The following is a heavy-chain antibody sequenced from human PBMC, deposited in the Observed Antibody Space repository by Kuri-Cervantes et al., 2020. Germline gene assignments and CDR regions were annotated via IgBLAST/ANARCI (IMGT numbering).Heavy chain of an antibody. Sequence: GGSLRLSCAASGFAFNRYWMNWVRQAPGKGLEWVANIKEDGSEENYVGSVKGRFTISRDNAKNSLYLQMNSLRAEDTAVYYCAKDVGSGWYGGLDYWGQGTLVTVSS. V-gene: IGHV3-7*03. CDR1: GFAFNRYW. D-gene: IGHD6-19*01. CDR2: IKEDGSEE. J-gene: IGHJ4*02. CDR3: AKDVGSGWYGGLDY.